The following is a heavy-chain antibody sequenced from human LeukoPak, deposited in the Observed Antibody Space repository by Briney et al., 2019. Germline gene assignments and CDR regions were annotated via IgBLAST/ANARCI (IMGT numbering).Heavy chain of an antibody. Sequence: ASVKVSCKVSGYTLTELSMHWVRQAPGKGLEWMGGFDPEDGGTIYAQKFQGRVTMTEDTSTDTAYMELSSLRSEDTAVYYCATVIKFWPLLYFQHWGQGTLVTVSS. V-gene: IGHV1-24*01. CDR1: GYTLTELS. CDR2: FDPEDGGT. CDR3: ATVIKFWPLLYFQH. D-gene: IGHD3-16*02. J-gene: IGHJ1*01.